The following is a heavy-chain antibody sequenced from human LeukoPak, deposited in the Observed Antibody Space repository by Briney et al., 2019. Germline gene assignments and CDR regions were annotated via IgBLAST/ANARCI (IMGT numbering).Heavy chain of an antibody. D-gene: IGHD3-3*01. Sequence: SLRLSCTASGFTFGDYAMSWVRQAPGKGLEWVGFIRSKAYGGTTEYAASVKGRFTISRDDSKSIAYLQMNSLKTEDTAVYYCTRGVQGDFWSGYYGGYYFDYWGQGTLVTVSS. CDR1: GFTFGDYA. V-gene: IGHV3-49*04. CDR3: TRGVQGDFWSGYYGGYYFDY. CDR2: IRSKAYGGTT. J-gene: IGHJ4*02.